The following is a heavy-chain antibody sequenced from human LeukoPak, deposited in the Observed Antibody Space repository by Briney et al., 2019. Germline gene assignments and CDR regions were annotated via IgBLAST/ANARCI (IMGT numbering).Heavy chain of an antibody. D-gene: IGHD6-13*01. Sequence: GEPLKISCKGSGYSFTSYWIGWVRQMPGKGLEWMGIIYPGDSDTRYSPSFQGQVTISADKSISTAYLQWSSLKASDTAMYYCARTYSSSWYQFDYWGQGTLVTVSS. CDR3: ARTYSSSWYQFDY. CDR1: GYSFTSYW. J-gene: IGHJ4*02. V-gene: IGHV5-51*01. CDR2: IYPGDSDT.